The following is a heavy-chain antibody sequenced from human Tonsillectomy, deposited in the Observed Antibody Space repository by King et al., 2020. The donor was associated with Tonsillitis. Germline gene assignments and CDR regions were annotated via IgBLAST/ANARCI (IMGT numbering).Heavy chain of an antibody. D-gene: IGHD6-6*01. V-gene: IGHV4-59*01. CDR1: GGSISGYY. J-gene: IGHJ4*02. CDR2: IHYSGST. CDR3: AREAAARHYFDY. Sequence: VQLQESGPGLVKPSETLSLTCSVSGGSISGYYWSWIRQPPGKGLEWIGYIHYSGSTNYSPSLKSRVTISGDTSKNQFSLNLSPVTAADTAVYYCAREAAARHYFDYWGQGTLVTVSS.